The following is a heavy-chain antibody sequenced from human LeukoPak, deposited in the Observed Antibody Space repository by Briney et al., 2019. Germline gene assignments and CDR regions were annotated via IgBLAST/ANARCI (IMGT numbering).Heavy chain of an antibody. V-gene: IGHV4-34*01. J-gene: IGHJ6*02. CDR3: ASSPKNGYCSSTCYYYYGMDV. CDR2: INHSGST. D-gene: IGHD2-2*01. CDR1: GGSFSGYY. Sequence: PSETLSLTCAVYGGSFSGYYWSWIRQPPGKGLEWIGEINHSGSTNYNPSLKSRVTISVDTSKNQFSLKLSSVTAAGTAVYYCASSPKNGYCSSTCYYYYGMDVWGQGTTVTVSS.